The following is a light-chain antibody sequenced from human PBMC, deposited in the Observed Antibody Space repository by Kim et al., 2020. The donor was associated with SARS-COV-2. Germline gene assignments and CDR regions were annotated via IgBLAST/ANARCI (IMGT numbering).Light chain of an antibody. Sequence: DIQMTQSPSSLAASVGDRVTIICRASQSINTYLNWYQQKPDKAPKNLIYAASTLHSGVPSRFSGIGSGTDFTLTISSLQPEDFATYFCQQSHTAPLLTFGGGTKVDIK. CDR3: QQSHTAPLLT. J-gene: IGKJ4*01. CDR2: AAS. CDR1: QSINTY. V-gene: IGKV1-39*01.